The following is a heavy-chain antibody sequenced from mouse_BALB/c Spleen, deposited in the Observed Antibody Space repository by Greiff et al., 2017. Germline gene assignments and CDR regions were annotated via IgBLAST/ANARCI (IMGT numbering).Heavy chain of an antibody. CDR1: GFTFSSYW. Sequence: DVKLVESGGGLVQPGGSMKLSCVASGFTFSSYWMSWVRQSPEKGLEWVAEIRLKSDNYATHYAVSVKGKFTISRDDSKSRLYLQMNSLRAEDTGIYYCTGRDYWGQGTTLTVSS. CDR3: TGRDY. V-gene: IGHV6-6*02. J-gene: IGHJ2*01. CDR2: IRLKSDNYAT. D-gene: IGHD1-1*01.